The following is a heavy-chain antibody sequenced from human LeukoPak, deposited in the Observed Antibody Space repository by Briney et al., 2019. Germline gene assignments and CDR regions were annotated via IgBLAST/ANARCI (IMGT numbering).Heavy chain of an antibody. Sequence: SETLSLTCTVSGGSISSYYWSWIRQPPGKGLEWIGYIYYSGSTNYNPSLKSRVTISVDTSKNQFSLKLSSVTAADTAVYYCARGLRFDYWGQGTLVTVSS. CDR1: GGSISSYY. CDR3: ARGLRFDY. D-gene: IGHD4-17*01. CDR2: IYYSGST. J-gene: IGHJ4*02. V-gene: IGHV4-59*12.